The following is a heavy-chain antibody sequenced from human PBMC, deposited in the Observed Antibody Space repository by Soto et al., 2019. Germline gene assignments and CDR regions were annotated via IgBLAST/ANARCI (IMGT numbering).Heavy chain of an antibody. V-gene: IGHV3-48*03. CDR1: GFTFSSYE. CDR2: ISSSGSTI. CDR3: ARVLYDSSGFLFDY. D-gene: IGHD3-22*01. J-gene: IGHJ4*02. Sequence: PGGSLRLSCAASGFTFSSYEMNWVRQAPGKGLEWVSYISSSGSTIYYADSVKGRFTMSRDNAKSSLYLQMNSLRAEDTAVYYCARVLYDSSGFLFDYWGQGTLVTVSS.